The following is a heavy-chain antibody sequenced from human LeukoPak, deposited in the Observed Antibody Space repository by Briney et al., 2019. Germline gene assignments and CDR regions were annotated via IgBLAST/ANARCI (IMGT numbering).Heavy chain of an antibody. CDR3: VRGYYYDSSGYWVRAFDV. V-gene: IGHV4-30-2*01. J-gene: IGHJ3*01. CDR1: GGSISSGGYS. Sequence: SETLSLTCAVSGGSISSGGYSWSWIRQPPGKGLEWIGYMYHSGTTHYNPSLKSRVTISVDRSKNQFSLKLSSVTAADTAVYYCVRGYYYDSSGYWVRAFDVWGQGTMVTVSS. CDR2: MYHSGTT. D-gene: IGHD3-22*01.